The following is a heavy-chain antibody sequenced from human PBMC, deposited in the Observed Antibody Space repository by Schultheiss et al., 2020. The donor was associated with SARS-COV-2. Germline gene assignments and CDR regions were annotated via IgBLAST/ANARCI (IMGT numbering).Heavy chain of an antibody. D-gene: IGHD3-10*01. J-gene: IGHJ4*02. CDR2: MNPNSGNT. CDR1: GYTFTGYY. V-gene: IGHV1-2*02. CDR3: ASGGLLWFGELLYVLGY. Sequence: ASVKDSCKASGYTFTGYYMHWVRQAPGQGLEWMGWMNPNSGNTGYAQKFQGRVTMTRDTSISTAYMELSRLRSDDTAVYYCASGGLLWFGELLYVLGYWGQGTLVTVSS.